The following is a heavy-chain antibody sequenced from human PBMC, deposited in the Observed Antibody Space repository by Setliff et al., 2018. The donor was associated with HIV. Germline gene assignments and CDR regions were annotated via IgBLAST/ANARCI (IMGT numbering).Heavy chain of an antibody. CDR1: GGSITTSSFY. D-gene: IGHD3-22*01. CDR2: IYYSGST. J-gene: IGHJ4*02. CDR3: ARRPYPYYYYDSSGYSGGNVDY. Sequence: PSETLSLTCTVSGGSITTSSFYWGWIRQAPGKGLEWIGDIYYSGSTHYNPSLQSRVTISVDTSKNQFSLRLSSVTAADTAVYYCARRPYPYYYYDSSGYSGGNVDYWGQGTLFTVS. V-gene: IGHV4-39*01.